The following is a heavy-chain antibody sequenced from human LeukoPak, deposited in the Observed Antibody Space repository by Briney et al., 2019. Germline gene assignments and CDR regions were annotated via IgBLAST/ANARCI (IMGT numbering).Heavy chain of an antibody. J-gene: IGHJ3*02. V-gene: IGHV4-59*01. CDR2: IYYSGST. Sequence: KPSETLPLTCTVSGGSISSYYWSWIRQPPGKGLEWIGHIYYSGSTNYNPSLKSRVTISVDTSKNQFSLKLSSVTAADTAVYYCASRRITMVRGVISYAFDIWGQGTMVTVSS. CDR3: ASRRITMVRGVISYAFDI. D-gene: IGHD3-10*01. CDR1: GGSISSYY.